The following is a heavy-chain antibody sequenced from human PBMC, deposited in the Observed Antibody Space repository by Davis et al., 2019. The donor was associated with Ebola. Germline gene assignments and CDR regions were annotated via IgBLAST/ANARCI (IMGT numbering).Heavy chain of an antibody. D-gene: IGHD3-16*02. CDR2: INHSGST. CDR3: ARVRYDYVWGSYRYTGTMDY. CDR1: GGSISSSSYY. V-gene: IGHV4-39*07. J-gene: IGHJ4*02. Sequence: SETLSLTCTVSGGSISSSSYYWGWIRQPPGKGLEWIGEINHSGSTNYNPSLKSRVTISVDTSKNQFSLKLSSVTAADTAVYYCARVRYDYVWGSYRYTGTMDYWGQGTLVTVSS.